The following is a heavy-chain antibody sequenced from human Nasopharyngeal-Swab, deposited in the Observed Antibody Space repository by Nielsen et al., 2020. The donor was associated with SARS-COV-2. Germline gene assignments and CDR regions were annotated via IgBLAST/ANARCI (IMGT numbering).Heavy chain of an antibody. CDR3: ASLPNPYQGWFDP. J-gene: IGHJ5*02. V-gene: IGHV5-51*01. CDR2: NYPGDSDT. Sequence: GESLKISCKGSGYSFSSYWMGWGRQKPGKGLEWMGSNYPGDSDTRYSPSFQGQVTITADKSISTAYLQRSSLKASDTAMYYCASLPNPYQGWFDPWGQGTLVTVSS. CDR1: GYSFSSYW. D-gene: IGHD2-2*01.